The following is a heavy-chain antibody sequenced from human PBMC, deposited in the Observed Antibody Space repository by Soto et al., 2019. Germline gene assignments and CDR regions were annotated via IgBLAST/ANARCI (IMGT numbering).Heavy chain of an antibody. CDR1: GGTFSSYA. CDR2: IVPIVDTA. Sequence: QVQLVQSGAEVRQPASSVKVSCKTSGGTFSSYAISWVRQAPGQGLEWMGGIVPIVDTATYAQKFQGRVTITADESTSTAYMDLGRLRLEDTAVYSCGGVLATPGSPDYWGQGTLVP. D-gene: IGHD3-3*02. CDR3: GGVLATPGSPDY. J-gene: IGHJ4*02. V-gene: IGHV1-69*12.